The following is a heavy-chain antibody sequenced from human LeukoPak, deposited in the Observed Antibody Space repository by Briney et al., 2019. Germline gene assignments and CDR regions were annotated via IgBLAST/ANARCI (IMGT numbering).Heavy chain of an antibody. V-gene: IGHV4-34*01. J-gene: IGHJ4*02. CDR2: FNHSVCT. Sequence: PETLSLTCAVYGGSFSGYYSSWIRPPPGKGLEWIGEFNHSVCTNSNPSLRSGDTISLDTSKKQLSLSLGSVTAADTAVYYCAGGAFPYAIFTYYFDYWGQGTLVTVSS. CDR1: GGSFSGYY. D-gene: IGHD3-3*01. CDR3: AGGAFPYAIFTYYFDY.